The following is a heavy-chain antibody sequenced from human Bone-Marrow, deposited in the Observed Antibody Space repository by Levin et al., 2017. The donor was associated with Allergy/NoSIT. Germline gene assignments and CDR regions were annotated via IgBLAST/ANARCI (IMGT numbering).Heavy chain of an antibody. D-gene: IGHD2/OR15-2a*01. CDR3: AGEPNSPYYYQYGLDV. Sequence: SQTLSLTCTVSGGSISDDSYYWAWVRQPPGKGLEWVGSIYYDGSAYYNPSLKTRLTISVDTAKNQFSLRVDSVTAADTAVYYCAGEPNSPYYYQYGLDVWGPGTTVTVSS. J-gene: IGHJ6*02. CDR2: IYYDGSA. CDR1: GGSISDDSYY. V-gene: IGHV4-39*07.